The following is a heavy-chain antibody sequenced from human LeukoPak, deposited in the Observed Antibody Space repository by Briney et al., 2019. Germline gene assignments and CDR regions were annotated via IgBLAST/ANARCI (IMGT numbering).Heavy chain of an antibody. J-gene: IGHJ3*02. Sequence: GGSLRLSCAASGFTFSDYYMSWIRQAPGKGLEWVSYISSSGSTIYYADSVKGRFTISRDNAKNSLYLQMNSLRAEDTAVYYCAKASRRAAAGTAFDIWGQGTMVTVSS. D-gene: IGHD6-13*01. CDR3: AKASRRAAAGTAFDI. CDR2: ISSSGSTI. CDR1: GFTFSDYY. V-gene: IGHV3-11*01.